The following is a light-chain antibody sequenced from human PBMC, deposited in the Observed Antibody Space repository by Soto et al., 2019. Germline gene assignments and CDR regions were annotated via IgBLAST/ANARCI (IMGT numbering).Light chain of an antibody. CDR1: QSVSRSF. CDR3: QQYDGSVVA. Sequence: EIVLTQSPGTLSLSPGERASLSCRASQSVSRSFLAWYQQKPGQAPRLLIYGASSRATGIPDRFSGSGSGTYFTLTISRLEPEDFAVYYCQQYDGSVVAFGLGTRLDIK. CDR2: GAS. J-gene: IGKJ2*01. V-gene: IGKV3-20*01.